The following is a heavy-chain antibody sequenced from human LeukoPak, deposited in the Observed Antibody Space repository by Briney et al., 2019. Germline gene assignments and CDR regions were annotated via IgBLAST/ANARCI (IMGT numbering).Heavy chain of an antibody. Sequence: SETLSLXCAVSGYSISSGYYWGWIRQPPGKGLEWIGSIYHSGSTYYNPSLKSRVTISVDTSKNQFSLKLSSVTAADTAVYYCARHPGNIVVVPADAFDIWGQGTMVTVSS. CDR2: IYHSGST. J-gene: IGHJ3*02. CDR1: GYSISSGYY. D-gene: IGHD2-2*01. CDR3: ARHPGNIVVVPADAFDI. V-gene: IGHV4-38-2*01.